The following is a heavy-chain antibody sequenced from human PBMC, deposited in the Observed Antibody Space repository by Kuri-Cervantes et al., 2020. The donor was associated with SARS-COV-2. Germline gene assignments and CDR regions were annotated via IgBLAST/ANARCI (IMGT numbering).Heavy chain of an antibody. J-gene: IGHJ4*02. Sequence: ASVKVSCKASGYTFTSYYMHWVRQAPGQGLEWMGIINPSGGSTSYAQEFQGRVTMTRDTSTSTVYMELSRLRPDDTAVYYCARDLQYVVVVAASVGDWGQGTLVTVSS. D-gene: IGHD2-15*01. CDR2: INPSGGST. V-gene: IGHV1-46*01. CDR3: ARDLQYVVVVAASVGD. CDR1: GYTFTSYY.